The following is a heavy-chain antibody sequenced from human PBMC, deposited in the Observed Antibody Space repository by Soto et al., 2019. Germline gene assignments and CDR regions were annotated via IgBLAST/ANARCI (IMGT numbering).Heavy chain of an antibody. V-gene: IGHV4-59*01. D-gene: IGHD6-6*01. J-gene: IGHJ6*02. CDR1: GGSISSYY. Sequence: SETLSLTCTVSGGSISSYYCSWIRQPPGKGLEWIGYIYYSGSTNYNPSLKSRVTISVDTSKNQFSLKLSSVTAADTAVYYCASSSIAARPINYYYYGMDVWGQGTTVTVSS. CDR3: ASSSIAARPINYYYYGMDV. CDR2: IYYSGST.